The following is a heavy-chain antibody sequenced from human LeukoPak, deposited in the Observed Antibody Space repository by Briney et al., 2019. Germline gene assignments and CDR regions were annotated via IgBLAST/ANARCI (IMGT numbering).Heavy chain of an antibody. CDR1: GGTFSSYA. CDR3: ARVSGAAAGMYYYYYGMDV. J-gene: IGHJ6*02. D-gene: IGHD6-13*01. CDR2: IIPILGIA. V-gene: IGHV1-69*04. Sequence: ASVKVSCKASGGTFSSYAISWVRQAPGQGLEWMGRIIPILGIANYAQKFQGRVTITAEKSASTAYMELSSLRSEDTAVYYCARVSGAAAGMYYYYYGMDVWGQGTTVTVSS.